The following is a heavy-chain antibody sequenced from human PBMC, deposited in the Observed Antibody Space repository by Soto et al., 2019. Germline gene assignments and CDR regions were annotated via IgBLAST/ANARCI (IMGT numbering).Heavy chain of an antibody. CDR3: ARDPTP. CDR1: GGSISSGGYH. J-gene: IGHJ5*02. V-gene: IGHV4-31*03. CDR2: IYFSGST. Sequence: QVQLQESGPGLVKPSQTLSLTCTVSGGSISSGGYHWSWIRQHPGKGLEWIGYIYFSGSTDYNPSLKSRVSISVDTSKNQFSLKLSSVTAADTAVYYCARDPTPWCQGTLITVSS.